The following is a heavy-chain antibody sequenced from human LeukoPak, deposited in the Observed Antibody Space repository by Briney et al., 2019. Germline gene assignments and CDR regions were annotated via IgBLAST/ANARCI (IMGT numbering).Heavy chain of an antibody. CDR1: GGSISSGGYY. CDR2: IYHSGST. J-gene: IGHJ3*02. CDR3: ANRASNPRKTFDX. V-gene: IGHV4-30-2*01. Sequence: SETQSLTCTVSGGSISSGGYYWSWIRQPPGKGLEWIGYIYHSGSTYYNPSLKSRVTISVDRSKNQFSLKLSSVTAADTAVYYCANRASNPRKTFDXWGLXXXXTXSS. D-gene: IGHD4-11*01.